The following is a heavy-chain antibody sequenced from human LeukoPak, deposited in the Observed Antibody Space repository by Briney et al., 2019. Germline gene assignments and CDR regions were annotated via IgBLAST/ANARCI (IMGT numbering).Heavy chain of an antibody. D-gene: IGHD6-13*01. V-gene: IGHV4-38-2*02. CDR2: IYHSGST. CDR3: ARVSQQLASWWFDP. Sequence: SETLSLTCTVSGYSISSGYYWGWIRQPPGKGLEWIGSIYHSGSTYYNPSLKSRVTISVDTSKNPFSLKLSSVTAADTAVYYCARVSQQLASWWFDPWGQGTLVTVSS. J-gene: IGHJ5*02. CDR1: GYSISSGYY.